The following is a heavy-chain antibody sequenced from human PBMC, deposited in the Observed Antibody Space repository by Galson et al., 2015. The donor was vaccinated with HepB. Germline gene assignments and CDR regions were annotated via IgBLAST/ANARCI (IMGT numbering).Heavy chain of an antibody. CDR3: ARGLHFSTYYYDSSGYYYDAMDV. D-gene: IGHD3-22*01. V-gene: IGHV1-8*01. CDR1: GFTFTSYD. J-gene: IGHJ6*02. Sequence: SVKVSCKASGFTFTSYDINWVRQATGQGLEWMGWMNPNSGNTGYAQKFQGRVTMTRNTSISTAYMELSSLRSEDTAVYYCARGLHFSTYYYDSSGYYYDAMDVWGQGPRSPSP. CDR2: MNPNSGNT.